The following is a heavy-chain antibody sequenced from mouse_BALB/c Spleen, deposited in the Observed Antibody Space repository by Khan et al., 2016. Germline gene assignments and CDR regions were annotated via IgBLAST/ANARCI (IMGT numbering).Heavy chain of an antibody. CDR2: ISTYYGDT. Sequence: VQLQQSGAELVRPGVSVKISCKGSGYTFTDYAMHWVKQSHAKSLEWIGVISTYYGDTSYNQKFEGKATMTVDKSSSTAYMELARLTSEDSAIYYCAREGLNSDYAMDYWGQGTSVTVSS. J-gene: IGHJ4*01. CDR3: AREGLNSDYAMDY. CDR1: GYTFTDYA. V-gene: IGHV1S137*01. D-gene: IGHD1-3*01.